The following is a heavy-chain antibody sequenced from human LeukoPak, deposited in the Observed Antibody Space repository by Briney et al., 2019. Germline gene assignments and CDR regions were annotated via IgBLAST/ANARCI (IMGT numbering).Heavy chain of an antibody. V-gene: IGHV3-30*04. CDR2: ISYDGSNK. CDR1: GFTFSSYA. CDR3: AKDQAATWSFDY. D-gene: IGHD6-25*01. Sequence: GGSLRLSCAASGFTFSSYAMHWVRQAPGKGLEWVAVISYDGSNKYYADSVKGRFTISRDNSKNTLYLQMNSLRAEGTAVYYCAKDQAATWSFDYWGQGTLVTVSS. J-gene: IGHJ4*02.